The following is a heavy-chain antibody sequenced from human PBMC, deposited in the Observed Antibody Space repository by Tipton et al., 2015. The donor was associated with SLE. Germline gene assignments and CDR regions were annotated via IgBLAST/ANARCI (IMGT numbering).Heavy chain of an antibody. V-gene: IGHV4-59*08. CDR2: ISYSGST. Sequence: TLSLTCTVSAGSISRHYWSWIRQPPGKGLEWIGYISYSGSTNYNPSLKSRVTISVDTSKNQFSLKLSSVTAADTAVYYCASTAKGLTGDPFPLFDYWGQGTLVTVSS. CDR3: ASTAKGLTGDPFPLFDY. CDR1: AGSISRHY. D-gene: IGHD7-27*01. J-gene: IGHJ4*02.